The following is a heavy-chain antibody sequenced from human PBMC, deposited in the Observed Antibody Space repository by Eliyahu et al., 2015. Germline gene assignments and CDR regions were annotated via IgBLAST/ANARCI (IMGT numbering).Heavy chain of an antibody. CDR1: GFTFSGYY. Sequence: CAASGFTFSGYYMYWVRQVPGEGPVWVARIETDGTTTKYADSVKGRFTISRDNAKNTVYLQMNNLRVDDTXVYXCARPGKPATSXYYFDYWGQGTLVTVSS. D-gene: IGHD5-24*01. J-gene: IGHJ4*02. V-gene: IGHV3-74*03. CDR2: IETDGTTT. CDR3: ARPGKPATSXYYFDY.